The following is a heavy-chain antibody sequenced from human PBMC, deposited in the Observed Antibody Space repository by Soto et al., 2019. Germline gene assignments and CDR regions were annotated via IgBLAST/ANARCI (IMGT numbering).Heavy chain of an antibody. D-gene: IGHD1-26*01. CDR1: GFPFSTYG. Sequence: QVQLVESGGGVVQPGTSLRLSCAASGFPFSTYGMHWVRQAPGRGLEWVAFMSYDGSNDYYADSVKGRFTIYRDNSKNTLYLQITSVRAEDTAVYYCAKWQGVLGATNGLDYWGQGTLVTVSS. J-gene: IGHJ4*02. V-gene: IGHV3-30*18. CDR3: AKWQGVLGATNGLDY. CDR2: MSYDGSND.